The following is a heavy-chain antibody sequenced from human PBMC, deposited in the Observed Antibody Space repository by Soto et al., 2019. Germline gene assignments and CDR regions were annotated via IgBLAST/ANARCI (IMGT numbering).Heavy chain of an antibody. Sequence: PGESLKISCTGSGYRFTNSWIGWVRQMPGKGLEWMGIIYPGDSDTTYGPSFEGQVTFSADRSTSTAYLEWSSLRASDTAMYYCAKTYSGDSNDAFDIWGQGTLVTVSS. D-gene: IGHD1-26*01. CDR2: IYPGDSDT. CDR1: GYRFTNSW. V-gene: IGHV5-51*01. J-gene: IGHJ3*02. CDR3: AKTYSGDSNDAFDI.